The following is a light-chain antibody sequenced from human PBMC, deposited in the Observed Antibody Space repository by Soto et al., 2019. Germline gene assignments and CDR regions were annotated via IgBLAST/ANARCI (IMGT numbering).Light chain of an antibody. CDR1: QSLGYSDGNTY. V-gene: IGKV2-30*01. CDR2: KFS. Sequence: DVVLTQSPLSLPVTLGEPAAISCRSSQSLGYSDGNTYLNWFQQRPGQSPRRLIYKFSNQDSGVPDRFSASVSGTNFTLKTSRLESADVGVYYCMKDKLWPATFGQRTKLEIK. CDR3: MKDKLWPAT. J-gene: IGKJ2*01.